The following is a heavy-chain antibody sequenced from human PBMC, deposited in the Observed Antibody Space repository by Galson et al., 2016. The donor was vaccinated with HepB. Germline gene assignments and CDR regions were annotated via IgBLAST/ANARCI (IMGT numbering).Heavy chain of an antibody. CDR2: IYHSGST. D-gene: IGHD6-19*01. Sequence: SETLSLTCAVSGGSISSSNWWSWVRQPPGKGLEWIGEIYHSGSTNYNPSLKSRVTISVDKSKNQFSLKLSSVTAADTAVYYCARVEYSSGWYYDFDIWGPGTLVTVSS. CDR3: ARVEYSSGWYYDFDI. J-gene: IGHJ4*02. V-gene: IGHV4-4*02. CDR1: GGSISSSNW.